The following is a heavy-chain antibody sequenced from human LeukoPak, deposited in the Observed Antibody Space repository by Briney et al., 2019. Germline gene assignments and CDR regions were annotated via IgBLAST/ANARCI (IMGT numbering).Heavy chain of an antibody. V-gene: IGHV3-23*01. CDR2: INGGGDAT. J-gene: IGHJ4*02. D-gene: IGHD6-6*01. Sequence: GGSLRLSCAGSGFTFSSYAMSWVRQAPGKGMQWVSIINGGGDATYYAGSVKGRFAISGDNAKSTQYLQINSLRVEDTAVYYCVRAPGSLVSIADRPYYFDYWGQGILVTVSS. CDR1: GFTFSSYA. CDR3: VRAPGSLVSIADRPYYFDY.